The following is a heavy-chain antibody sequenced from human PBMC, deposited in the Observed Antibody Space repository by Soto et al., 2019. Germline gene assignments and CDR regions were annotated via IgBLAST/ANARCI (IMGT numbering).Heavy chain of an antibody. V-gene: IGHV1-69*06. D-gene: IGHD3-10*01. J-gene: IGHJ5*02. CDR1: GGTFSSSV. CDR2: TIPKFGTA. Sequence: QVQLVQSGAEVKKPGSSVKVSCKASGGTFSSSVISWVRQAPGQGLEWMAGTIPKFGTANYAQKFQGRVTVSADKSTSTAYMELSSLRSDDTAVYYCASQSGSGSYSAWGQGTLVTVSS. CDR3: ASQSGSGSYSA.